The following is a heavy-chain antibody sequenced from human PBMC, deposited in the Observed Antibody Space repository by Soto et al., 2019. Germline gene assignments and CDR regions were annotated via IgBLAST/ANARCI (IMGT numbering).Heavy chain of an antibody. D-gene: IGHD3-16*01. CDR3: SRGWGAH. J-gene: IGHJ4*02. CDR2: IASKPYGGTT. V-gene: IGHV3-49*04. Sequence: PGGSLRLSCTASGFTFGDYAMSWVRQAPGKGLEWVSFIASKPYGGTTQYAASVKGRFTISRDDSKSIAYLQMNSLRAEDTAVYYCSRGWGAHWGQGTLVTVSS. CDR1: GFTFGDYA.